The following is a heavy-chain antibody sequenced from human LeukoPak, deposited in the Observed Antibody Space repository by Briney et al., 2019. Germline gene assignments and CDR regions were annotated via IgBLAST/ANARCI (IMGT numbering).Heavy chain of an antibody. CDR1: GGSISSGSYY. Sequence: SQTLSLTCTVSGGSISSGSYYWSWIRQPAGKGLEWIGRIYTSGSTNYNPSLKSRVTISVDTSKNQFSLKLSPVTAADTAVYYCARSKVRGVITYYFDYWGQGTLVTVSS. V-gene: IGHV4-61*02. CDR3: ARSKVRGVITYYFDY. D-gene: IGHD3-10*01. CDR2: IYTSGST. J-gene: IGHJ4*02.